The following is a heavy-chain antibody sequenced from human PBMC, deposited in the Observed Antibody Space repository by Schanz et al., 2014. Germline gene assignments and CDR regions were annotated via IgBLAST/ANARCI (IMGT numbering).Heavy chain of an antibody. D-gene: IGHD2-2*01. CDR1: GFTFSGYA. CDR2: ISGGGGST. Sequence: EVQLVESGGGLVQPGGSLRLSCPASGFTFSGYAMSWVRQAPGKGLEWVSSISGGGGSTRYGDSLRGRFYISRDNSKNTLYLQMSSLRGDATAVYYCAKDGGCSSTNCHDFVVPELPFESWGQGTLVTVSS. CDR3: AKDGGCSSTNCHDFVVPELPFES. J-gene: IGHJ4*02. V-gene: IGHV3-23*04.